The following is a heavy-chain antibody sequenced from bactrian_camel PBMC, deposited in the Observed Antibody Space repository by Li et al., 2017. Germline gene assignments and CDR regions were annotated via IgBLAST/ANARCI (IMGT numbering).Heavy chain of an antibody. V-gene: IGHV3S53*01. J-gene: IGHJ6*01. Sequence: VQLVESGGGSVQAGGSLRLSCAASRYTFSPYCMGWFRQAPGKEREGVAVLDSDGSTIYADSVKGRFTISRDSVKKTLYLQMNSLKPEDTAMYYCGAELSGMGWAHLVRNPDFSYQGQGTQVTVS. CDR3: GAELSGMGWAHLVRNPDFSY. CDR2: LDSDGST. D-gene: IGHD5*01. CDR1: RYTFSPYC.